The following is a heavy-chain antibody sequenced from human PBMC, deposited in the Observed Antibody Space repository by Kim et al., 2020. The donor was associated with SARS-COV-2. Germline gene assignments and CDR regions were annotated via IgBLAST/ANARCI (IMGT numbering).Heavy chain of an antibody. Sequence: ESGKGRFHIPRDNSQNTLYLQMNSLRAEDTAVYYCARGSASVTTTPRYFDYWGQGTLVTVSS. V-gene: IGHV3-30*07. CDR3: ARGSASVTTTPRYFDY. D-gene: IGHD4-17*01. J-gene: IGHJ4*02.